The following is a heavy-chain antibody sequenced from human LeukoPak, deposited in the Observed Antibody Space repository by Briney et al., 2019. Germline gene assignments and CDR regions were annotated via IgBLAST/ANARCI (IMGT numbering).Heavy chain of an antibody. CDR3: ARVRGTYYRDGFDI. J-gene: IGHJ3*02. Sequence: GGSLRLSCAASGFTFSSYSMNWVRQAPGKGLEWVSYISSSSSTIYYAASVKGRFTISRDNAENSLYLQMNSLRDEDTAVYYCARVRGTYYRDGFDIWGQGTVVTVSS. CDR1: GFTFSSYS. CDR2: ISSSSSTI. D-gene: IGHD1-26*01. V-gene: IGHV3-48*02.